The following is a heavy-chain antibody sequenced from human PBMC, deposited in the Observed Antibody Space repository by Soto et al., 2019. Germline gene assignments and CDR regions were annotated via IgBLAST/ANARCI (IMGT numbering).Heavy chain of an antibody. Sequence: WETLSLTCTVSGGSMRNVDWSWIRQPPGKRLEWIGFIFHSGNAKYNPSLKSRVTISIDTSKGQFSLSLDSVTAADTAVYFCARAHAPTLPFDYWGLGTLVTVSS. CDR2: IFHSGNA. CDR3: ARAHAPTLPFDY. J-gene: IGHJ4*01. D-gene: IGHD2-15*01. CDR1: GGSMRNVD. V-gene: IGHV4-59*01.